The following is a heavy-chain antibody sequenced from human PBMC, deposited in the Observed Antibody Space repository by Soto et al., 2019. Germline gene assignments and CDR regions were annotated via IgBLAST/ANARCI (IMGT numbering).Heavy chain of an antibody. J-gene: IGHJ5*02. D-gene: IGHD4-17*01. CDR1: GASITSRNW. CDR2: IYHSGSI. V-gene: IGHV4-4*02. Sequence: TLSLTCAVSGASITSRNWWSWVRQPPGKGLEWIGEIYHSGSINYNPSLASRLTISVDESKSQFSLRLRSVTAADTAVYYCARSDYRSIWYDPWGQGTLVTVS. CDR3: ARSDYRSIWYDP.